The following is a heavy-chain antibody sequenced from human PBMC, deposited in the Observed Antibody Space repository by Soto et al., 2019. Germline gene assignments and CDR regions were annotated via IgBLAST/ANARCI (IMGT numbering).Heavy chain of an antibody. Sequence: PSETLSLTCAVYGGSFSGYYWSWIRQPPGKGLEWIGKINHSGSTNYNPSLKSRVTISVDTSKNQFSLKLSSVTAADTAVYYCARLRPPHYYDSSGYYLVNYFDYWGQGTLVTVSS. J-gene: IGHJ4*02. CDR3: ARLRPPHYYDSSGYYLVNYFDY. D-gene: IGHD3-22*01. CDR2: INHSGST. V-gene: IGHV4-34*01. CDR1: GGSFSGYY.